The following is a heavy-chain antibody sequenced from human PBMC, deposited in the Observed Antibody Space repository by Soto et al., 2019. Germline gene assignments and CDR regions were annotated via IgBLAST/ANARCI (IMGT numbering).Heavy chain of an antibody. J-gene: IGHJ4*02. V-gene: IGHV3-30*18. D-gene: IGHD1-1*01. CDR3: AKAKGLSDWNDVKDY. Sequence: QVQLVESGGGVVQPGRSLRLSCAASGFTFSTYGMQWVRQAPGKGLEWVAVISYDGSNKYYVDSWKGRFTISRDNSKKPLYLQMNSLTAEDTAVYYCAKAKGLSDWNDVKDYWGQGTLVTVSS. CDR1: GFTFSTYG. CDR2: ISYDGSNK.